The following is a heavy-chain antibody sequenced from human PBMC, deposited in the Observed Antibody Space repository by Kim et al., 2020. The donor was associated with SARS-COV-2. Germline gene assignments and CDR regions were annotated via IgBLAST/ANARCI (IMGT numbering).Heavy chain of an antibody. J-gene: IGHJ6*02. V-gene: IGHV4-61*01. D-gene: IGHD2-2*01. Sequence: SETLSLTCIVSGASVDSHSYSWTWIRQPPGKGLEWIGYIHINRGTNYNPSLNSRVTMSLDTSRDQFSLMLTSVTAADSAVYFCARAALGGYALDVWGQGTTAIVSS. CDR1: GASVDSHSYS. CDR2: IHINRGT. CDR3: ARAALGGYALDV.